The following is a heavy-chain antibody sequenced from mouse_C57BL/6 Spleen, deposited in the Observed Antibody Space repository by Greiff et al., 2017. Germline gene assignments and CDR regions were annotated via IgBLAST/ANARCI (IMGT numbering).Heavy chain of an antibody. D-gene: IGHD2-10*01. CDR3: ARAYYPQRYFDY. V-gene: IGHV1-80*01. CDR2: IYPGDGDT. J-gene: IGHJ2*01. CDR1: GYAFSSYW. Sequence: QVQLQQSGAELVKPGASVKISCKASGYAFSSYWMNWVKQRPGKGLEWIGQIYPGDGDTNYNGKFKGKATLTADKSSSTAYMQLSSLTSEDSAVYFCARAYYPQRYFDYWGQGTTLTVSS.